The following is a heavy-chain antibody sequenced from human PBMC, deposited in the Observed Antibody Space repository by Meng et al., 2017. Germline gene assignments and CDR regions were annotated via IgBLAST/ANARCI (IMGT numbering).Heavy chain of an antibody. CDR1: GGSFSGYY. D-gene: IGHD6-6*01. Sequence: QVQLQQWGAGLLQPSETLSPPWGVYGGSFSGYYWSWIRQPPGKGLEWIGEINHSGSTNYNPSLKSRVTISVDTSKNQFSLKLSSVTAADTAVYYCARRGIAARPFYYWGQGTLVTVSS. J-gene: IGHJ4*02. CDR2: INHSGST. V-gene: IGHV4-34*01. CDR3: ARRGIAARPFYY.